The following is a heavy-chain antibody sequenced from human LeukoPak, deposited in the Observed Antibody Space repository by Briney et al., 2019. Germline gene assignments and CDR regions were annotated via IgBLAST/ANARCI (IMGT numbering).Heavy chain of an antibody. CDR1: GFTFSSYG. CDR3: AKGGYYDSSGYPYYYYYMDV. J-gene: IGHJ6*03. Sequence: GGTLRLSCAASGFTFSSYGMSWVRQAPGKGLEWVSAISGSGGSTYYADSVKGRFTISRDNSKNTLYLQMNSLRAEDTAVYYCAKGGYYDSSGYPYYYYYMDVWGKGTTVTISS. V-gene: IGHV3-23*01. D-gene: IGHD3-22*01. CDR2: ISGSGGST.